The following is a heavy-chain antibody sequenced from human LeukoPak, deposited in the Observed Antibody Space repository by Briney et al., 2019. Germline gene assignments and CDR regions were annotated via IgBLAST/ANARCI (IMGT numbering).Heavy chain of an antibody. Sequence: GGSLRLSCAASTFTFSSSAMNWVRQAPGKGLEWVSAISGGGGSTYYADSVKGRFTISRDNSKNTLYLQMNSLRAEDTAVYYCARDGRSHYWGQGTLVTVSS. CDR3: ARDGRSHY. CDR1: TFTFSSSA. CDR2: ISGGGGST. J-gene: IGHJ4*02. V-gene: IGHV3-23*01.